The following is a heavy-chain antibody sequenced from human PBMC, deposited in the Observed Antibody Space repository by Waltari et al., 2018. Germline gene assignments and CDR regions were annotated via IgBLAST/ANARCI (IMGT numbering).Heavy chain of an antibody. V-gene: IGHV4-34*01. J-gene: IGHJ5*02. CDR2: INHSGST. CDR1: GGSFSGYY. D-gene: IGHD3-3*01. CDR3: ARGVPPTITIFGVVSHGWFDP. Sequence: QVQLQQWGAGLLKPSETLSLTCAVYGGSFSGYYWSWIRKPPGKGLGWIGEINHSGSTNYNPSLKSRVTISVDTSKNQFSLKLSSVTAADTAVYYCARGVPPTITIFGVVSHGWFDPWGQGTLVTVSS.